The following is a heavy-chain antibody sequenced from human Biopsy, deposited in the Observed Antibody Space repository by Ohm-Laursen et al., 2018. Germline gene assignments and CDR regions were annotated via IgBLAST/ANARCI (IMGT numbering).Heavy chain of an antibody. CDR3: ARDIMNRIARLVARSDVFDV. Sequence: GSSVKVSCNGSGYAVNDYFLHWLRQAPGQGPEWMGWISPNSGGTNYAQKFQGRVTMTTDTSTSTVYLELRRLISDDTAVYYCARDIMNRIARLVARSDVFDVWGQGTLVTVSS. CDR1: GYAVNDYF. V-gene: IGHV1-2*02. J-gene: IGHJ3*01. CDR2: ISPNSGGT. D-gene: IGHD3-16*01.